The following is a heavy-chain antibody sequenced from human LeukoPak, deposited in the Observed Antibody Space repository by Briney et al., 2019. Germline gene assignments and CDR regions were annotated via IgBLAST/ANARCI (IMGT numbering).Heavy chain of an antibody. J-gene: IGHJ4*02. CDR3: ARTTPYYYDNSATGPDY. CDR1: GGSISSGSYY. Sequence: SETLSLTCTVSGGSISSGSYYWSWIRQPAGKRLEWIGHIYRSGGTNYNPSLKSRVTISVDTSKNQFSLKLSSVTAADTAVYYCARTTPYYYDNSATGPDYWGQGTLVTVSS. D-gene: IGHD3-22*01. V-gene: IGHV4-61*09. CDR2: IYRSGGT.